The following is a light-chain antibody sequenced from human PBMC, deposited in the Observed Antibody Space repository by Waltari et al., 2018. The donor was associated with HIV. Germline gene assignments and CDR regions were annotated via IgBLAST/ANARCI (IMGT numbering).Light chain of an antibody. J-gene: IGLJ3*02. Sequence: QSALTQPRSVSGSPGQSVTISCPGTSSDVGGYNYVSWYQQHPRKAPKLMIYDVSKRPSGVPDRFSGSKSGNTASLTISGLQAEDEADYYCCSYAGSYTWVFGGGTKLTVL. CDR3: CSYAGSYTWV. V-gene: IGLV2-11*01. CDR1: SSDVGGYNY. CDR2: DVS.